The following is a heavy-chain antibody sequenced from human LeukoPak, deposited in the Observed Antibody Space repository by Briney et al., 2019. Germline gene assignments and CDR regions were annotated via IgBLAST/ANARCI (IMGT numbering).Heavy chain of an antibody. V-gene: IGHV3-21*01. Sequence: GGSLRLSCAASGFTFSSYSMTWVSQAPGKGLEWVSSISSSSSYIYYADSVKGRFTISRDNAKNSLYLQMNSLRAEDTAVYYCARGARGVGATPHDYWGQGTLVTVSS. CDR2: ISSSSSYI. D-gene: IGHD1-26*01. CDR1: GFTFSSYS. J-gene: IGHJ4*02. CDR3: ARGARGVGATPHDY.